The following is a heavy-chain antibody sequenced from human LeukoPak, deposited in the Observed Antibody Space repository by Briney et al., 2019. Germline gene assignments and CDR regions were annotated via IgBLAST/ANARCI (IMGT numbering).Heavy chain of an antibody. D-gene: IGHD6-13*01. CDR1: GGTISNYY. V-gene: IGHV4-59*08. J-gene: IGHJ4*02. CDR3: ARQGRGLYCSSWYDYFDY. CDR2: IFHSGST. Sequence: WEALSLTCTVSGGTISNYYWSWIRQPPGKGLEGVGYIFHSGSTNYTPSLKTRLTISVDTSKSQFSLKLTSVPAADTAVYYFARQGRGLYCSSWYDYFDYWGQGTLVAVSS.